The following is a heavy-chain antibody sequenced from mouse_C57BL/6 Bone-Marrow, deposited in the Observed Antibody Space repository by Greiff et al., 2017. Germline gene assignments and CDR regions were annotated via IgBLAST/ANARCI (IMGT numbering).Heavy chain of an antibody. CDR2: IYPGSGST. J-gene: IGHJ1*03. CDR3: ARPYYSNYWYFDV. Sequence: QVQLQQPGAELVKPGASVKMSCKASGYTFTSYWITWVKQRPGQGLEWIGDIYPGSGSTNYNEKFKSKATLTVDTSSSTAYMPLSSLTSEDSAVYYCARPYYSNYWYFDVWGTGTTVTVSA. D-gene: IGHD2-5*01. CDR1: GYTFTSYW. V-gene: IGHV1-55*01.